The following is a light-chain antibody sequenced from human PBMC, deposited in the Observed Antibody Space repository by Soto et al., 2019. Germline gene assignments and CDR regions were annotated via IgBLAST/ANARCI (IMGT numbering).Light chain of an antibody. V-gene: IGLV1-44*01. CDR2: LND. J-gene: IGLJ3*02. CDR3: AVWDDSLHARV. CDR1: DSNIGSNP. Sequence: QSVLTRPPSASGTPGQTVTISCSGSDSNIGSNPLNWFQQLPGAAPTLLIYLNDQRPSGVPARFSGSKSGTSASLAISGLQSEDEADYYCAVWDDSLHARVFGGGTKLTVL.